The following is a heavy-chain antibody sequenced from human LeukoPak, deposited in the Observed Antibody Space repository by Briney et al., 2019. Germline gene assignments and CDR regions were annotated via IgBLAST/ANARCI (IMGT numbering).Heavy chain of an antibody. CDR1: GFTFSNYG. J-gene: IGHJ4*02. V-gene: IGHV3-30*02. CDR2: TRYDGSNK. CDR3: ARGLNSMIDY. Sequence: GGSLRLSCAASGFTFSNYGMYWVRQAPGKGLEWVAFTRYDGSNKYHADSVKGRFTISRDSSKNTLHLLMNSLRPEDTAVYYCARGLNSMIDYWGQGTLVTVSS. D-gene: IGHD2/OR15-2a*01.